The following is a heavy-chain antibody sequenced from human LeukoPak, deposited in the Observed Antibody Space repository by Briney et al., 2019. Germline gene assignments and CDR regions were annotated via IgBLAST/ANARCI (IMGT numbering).Heavy chain of an antibody. CDR3: KTDWCRRCTSTSSGY. J-gene: IGHJ4*02. Sequence: GGSLRLSCAASGFTFRNAWMTWVRQAPGKGLEWVGLIKSKTDGWTTDYSAPVKDRFTILRDDTKNTLYLQMDSLKTEDSAVYYCKTDWCRRCTSTSSGYWGQGTLVTVSS. D-gene: IGHD2-2*01. CDR1: GFTFRNAW. CDR2: IKSKTDGWTT. V-gene: IGHV3-15*01.